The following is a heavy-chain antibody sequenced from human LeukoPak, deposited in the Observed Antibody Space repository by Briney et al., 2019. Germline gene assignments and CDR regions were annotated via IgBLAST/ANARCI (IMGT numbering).Heavy chain of an antibody. J-gene: IGHJ4*02. D-gene: IGHD6-19*01. CDR1: GFTFNNYA. CDR2: NSSSGGST. Sequence: PGGSLRLSCATSGFTFNNYAMSWVRQAPGKGLEWVSANSSSGGSTFYADSVKGRFSISRDNSNNTLYLQMNSLRAEDTAVYFCAKEALPGIAVAGRVYWGQGTLVTVSS. V-gene: IGHV3-23*01. CDR3: AKEALPGIAVAGRVY.